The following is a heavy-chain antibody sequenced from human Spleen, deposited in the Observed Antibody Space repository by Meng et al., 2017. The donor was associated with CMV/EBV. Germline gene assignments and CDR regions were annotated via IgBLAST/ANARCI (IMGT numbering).Heavy chain of an antibody. Sequence: LSCAASGFTFSSYGMHWVRQAPGKGLEWVAFISYDGTNKYYADSVKGRFTISRDNSKNTLYLQMNSLRAEDTAVYYCARSGSSWCMDYWGQGTLVTVSS. V-gene: IGHV3-30*03. D-gene: IGHD6-13*01. CDR1: GFTFSSYG. J-gene: IGHJ4*02. CDR2: ISYDGTNK. CDR3: ARSGSSWCMDY.